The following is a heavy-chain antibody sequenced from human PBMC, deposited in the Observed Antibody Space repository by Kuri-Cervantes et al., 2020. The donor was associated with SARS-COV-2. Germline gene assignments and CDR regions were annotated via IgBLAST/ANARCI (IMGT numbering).Heavy chain of an antibody. Sequence: GGSLRLSCAASGFIFSDYYMSWIRQAPGKGLEWVSSISSSGTTIYYADSVKGRFTISRDNAKNSLYLQMNILRAEDTAVYYCAGGVAARPVLSVGWFDPWGQGTLVTVSS. D-gene: IGHD6-6*01. CDR1: GFIFSDYY. CDR3: AGGVAARPVLSVGWFDP. J-gene: IGHJ5*02. V-gene: IGHV3-11*04. CDR2: ISSSGTTI.